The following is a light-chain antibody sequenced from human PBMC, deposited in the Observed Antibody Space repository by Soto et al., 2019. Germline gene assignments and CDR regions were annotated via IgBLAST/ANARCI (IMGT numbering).Light chain of an antibody. CDR3: QQYGSSPLWT. Sequence: EIVLTQSPGTLSLSPGERATLSCRASQSVSSSYLAWYQQKPGQDPRLLIYGASSRATGIPDRFSGSGSGTDFTLTISRLEPEDCAAYYCQQYGSSPLWTFGQGTKVEIK. V-gene: IGKV3-20*01. CDR1: QSVSSSY. J-gene: IGKJ1*01. CDR2: GAS.